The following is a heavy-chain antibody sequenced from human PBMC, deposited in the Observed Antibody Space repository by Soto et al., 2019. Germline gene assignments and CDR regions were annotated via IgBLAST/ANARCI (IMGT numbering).Heavy chain of an antibody. V-gene: IGHV4-61*01. CDR3: ARLAWDCSGGSCRPNWFDP. J-gene: IGHJ5*02. CDR1: GGSVSSGIYY. D-gene: IGHD2-15*01. CDR2: IYYSGST. Sequence: ASETLSLTCTVSGGSVSSGIYYWSWIRQPPGKGLEWIGYIYYSGSTNYNPSLKSRVTISVDTSKNQFSLKLSSVTAADTAVYYCARLAWDCSGGSCRPNWFDPWGQGTLVTVSS.